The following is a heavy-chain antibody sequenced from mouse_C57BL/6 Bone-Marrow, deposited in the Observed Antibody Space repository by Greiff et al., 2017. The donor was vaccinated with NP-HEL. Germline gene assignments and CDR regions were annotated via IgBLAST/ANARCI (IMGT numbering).Heavy chain of an antibody. Sequence: QVQLQQSGAELVKPGASVKLSCKASGYTFTSYWMQWVKQRPGQGLEWIGEIDPSDSYTNYTQKFKGKATLTVDTSSSTAYMQLSSLTSEDSAVYYCARGDGSSYWGQGTTLTVSS. D-gene: IGHD1-1*01. CDR3: ARGDGSSY. V-gene: IGHV1-50*01. CDR2: IDPSDSYT. J-gene: IGHJ2*01. CDR1: GYTFTSYW.